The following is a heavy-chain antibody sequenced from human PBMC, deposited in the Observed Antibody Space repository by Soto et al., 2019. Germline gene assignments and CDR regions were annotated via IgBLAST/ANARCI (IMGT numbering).Heavy chain of an antibody. CDR3: ARFNWYFDL. Sequence: QVQLQESGPGLVKPSETLSLTCPVPGGSISSYYWSWIPQPPGKGLEWIGYIYYSGSTNYNPSLKSRVTISVDTSKNQFSLKLSSVTAADTAVYYCARFNWYFDLWGRGTLVTVSS. CDR1: GGSISSYY. J-gene: IGHJ2*01. CDR2: IYYSGST. V-gene: IGHV4-59*08.